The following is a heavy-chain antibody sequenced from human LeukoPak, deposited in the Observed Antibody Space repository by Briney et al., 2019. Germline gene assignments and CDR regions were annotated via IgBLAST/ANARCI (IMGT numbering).Heavy chain of an antibody. D-gene: IGHD4-23*01. CDR1: GGTFSSYA. Sequence: ASVKVSCKASGGTFSSYAISWVRQAPGQGLEWMGGIIPIFGTANYAQKFQGRVTITADESTSTAYMELSSLRSEDTAVYYCARFSYDYGGNVGEYYFDYWGQGTLVIVSS. CDR2: IIPIFGTA. CDR3: ARFSYDYGGNVGEYYFDY. V-gene: IGHV1-69*13. J-gene: IGHJ4*02.